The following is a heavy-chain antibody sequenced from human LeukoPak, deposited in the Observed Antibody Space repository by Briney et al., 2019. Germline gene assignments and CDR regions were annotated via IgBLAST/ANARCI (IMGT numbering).Heavy chain of an antibody. V-gene: IGHV3-53*04. J-gene: IGHJ4*02. CDR1: GFTVSSNY. Sequence: PGGSLRLSCAASGFTVSSNYMSWVRQAPGKGLEWVSVIYSGGSTYYADSVKGRFTISKHNPKNTLYLQMNSLRAEDTAVYYCARDLSGYYDYWGQGTLVTVSS. CDR3: ARDLSGYYDY. D-gene: IGHD3-9*01. CDR2: IYSGGST.